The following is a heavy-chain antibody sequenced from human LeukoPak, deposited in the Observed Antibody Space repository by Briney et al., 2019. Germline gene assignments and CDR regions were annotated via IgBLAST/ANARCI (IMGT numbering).Heavy chain of an antibody. V-gene: IGHV3-23*01. CDR2: ISGGGDST. CDR1: GFTFSNYA. CDR3: AKTPDYCTNGVCYTLHYFDY. J-gene: IGHJ4*02. Sequence: GGSLRLSCAASGFTFSNYAMTWVCQAPGKGLEWVSTISGGGDSTYYADSVRGRFTISRDDSKSTLYLQMNSLRAEDTAVYYCAKTPDYCTNGVCYTLHYFDYWGQGTLVTVSS. D-gene: IGHD2-8*01.